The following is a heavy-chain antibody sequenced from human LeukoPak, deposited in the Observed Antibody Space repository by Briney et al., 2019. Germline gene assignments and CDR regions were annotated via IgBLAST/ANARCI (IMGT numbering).Heavy chain of an antibody. CDR3: AKVRWDNSGWYYLDY. CDR2: ITYDGSNK. J-gene: IGHJ4*02. Sequence: PGGSLRLSCAASGFTFTSYNMHWVRRAPGKGLEWVAVITYDGSNKYYTDSVKGRFTISRDNSKSTLYLQMNSLRAEDTAVYYCAKVRWDNSGWYYLDYWGQGTLVTVSS. CDR1: GFTFTSYN. V-gene: IGHV3-30*18. D-gene: IGHD6-19*01.